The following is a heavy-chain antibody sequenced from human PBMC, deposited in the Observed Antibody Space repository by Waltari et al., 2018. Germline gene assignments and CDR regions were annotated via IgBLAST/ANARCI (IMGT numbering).Heavy chain of an antibody. Sequence: EVQLVESGGGLVQPGGSLRLSCAASGFTFSSYAMSWVRQAPGKGLEWVSAISGSGGSTYYADSVKGLFTLSRDNSKNTLYLQMNSLRAEDTAVYYCAKEGSSTSYYYYYMDVWGKGTTVTVSS. J-gene: IGHJ6*03. CDR2: ISGSGGST. CDR1: GFTFSSYA. CDR3: AKEGSSTSYYYYYMDV. V-gene: IGHV3-23*04. D-gene: IGHD2-2*01.